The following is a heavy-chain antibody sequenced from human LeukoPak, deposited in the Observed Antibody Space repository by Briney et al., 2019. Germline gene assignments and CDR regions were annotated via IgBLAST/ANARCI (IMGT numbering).Heavy chain of an antibody. CDR1: GYSFTSYW. CDR3: ARPSGPAAIFKFVVAALDAFDI. D-gene: IGHD2-2*01. CDR2: IYPGDSDT. J-gene: IGHJ3*02. Sequence: GESLKISCKGSGYSFTSYWIGWVRQMPGKGLEWMGIIYPGDSDTRYSPSFQGQVTISADKSISTAYLQWSSLKASDTAMYYCARPSGPAAIFKFVVAALDAFDIWGQGTMVTVSS. V-gene: IGHV5-51*01.